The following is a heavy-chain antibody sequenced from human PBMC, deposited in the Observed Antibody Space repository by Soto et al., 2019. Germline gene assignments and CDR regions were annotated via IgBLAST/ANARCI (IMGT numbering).Heavy chain of an antibody. CDR1: GFNVGAFA. V-gene: IGHV3-23*01. CDR2: ISVSDAFI. J-gene: IGHJ4*02. D-gene: IGHD1-20*01. Sequence: EVQLLESGGDLVQPGGSLRLSCAASGFNVGAFAVNWVRQAPGKGLEWVSGISVSDAFIYYADSVRGRFSISRDASENILYLQMNSLIVDGTALYYFTRETVTGITGLDYWGPGTRVTVSS. CDR3: TRETVTGITGLDY.